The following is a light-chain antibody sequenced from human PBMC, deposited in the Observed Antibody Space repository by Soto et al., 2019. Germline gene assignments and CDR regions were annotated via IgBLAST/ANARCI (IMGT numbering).Light chain of an antibody. Sequence: QSVLTQPPSVSGAPGQRVTISCTGSSSHIRARYDVHWYQQLPGTAPKLLIYGNNERPSGVPDRFSGSKSGTSASLAITGLQAEDEADYYCQSYDSSLSGYVFGTGTKLTVL. CDR1: SSHIRARYD. CDR3: QSYDSSLSGYV. V-gene: IGLV1-40*01. J-gene: IGLJ1*01. CDR2: GNN.